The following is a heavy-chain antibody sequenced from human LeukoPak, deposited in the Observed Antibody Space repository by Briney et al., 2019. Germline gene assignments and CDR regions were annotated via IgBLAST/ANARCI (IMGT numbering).Heavy chain of an antibody. CDR3: ARSSGWRDAFDF. CDR1: GGSISISGFY. D-gene: IGHD6-19*01. Sequence: SQTLSLTCSVSGGSISISGFYWYRIRQLPGKGLEWIGYTYNSGNTYYNPSFGSRVTISTDTSMNQFFLKSHSVTAADTAVYYCARSSGWRDAFDFWGRGTMVTVSS. J-gene: IGHJ3*01. V-gene: IGHV4-31*03. CDR2: TYNSGNT.